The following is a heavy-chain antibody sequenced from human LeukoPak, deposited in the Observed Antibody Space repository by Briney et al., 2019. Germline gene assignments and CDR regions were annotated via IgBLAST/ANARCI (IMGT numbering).Heavy chain of an antibody. J-gene: IGHJ4*02. D-gene: IGHD3-9*01. Sequence: PGGSLTLSCAASGFTFSSYEMNWVRQGPGKGLEWVSAISGSGRSTYYADSVKGRFTISRDNSKNTLYLQMNSLRVEDTAVYHCALGLVTDYWGQGTLVPPSS. V-gene: IGHV3-23*01. CDR1: GFTFSSYE. CDR2: ISGSGRST. CDR3: ALGLVTDY.